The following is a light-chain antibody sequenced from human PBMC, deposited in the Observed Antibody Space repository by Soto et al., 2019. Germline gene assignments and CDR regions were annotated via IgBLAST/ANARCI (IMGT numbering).Light chain of an antibody. CDR1: QSISSY. Sequence: DIQMTQSPSSLSASVEDRVTITCRARQSISSYLNWYQQRPGKAPKLLIYAASSLQSGVPSRFRGSGSGTDFPRIISSLQPEDFATYYCQQTSSTPRTFGQGTKVEI. V-gene: IGKV1-39*01. CDR2: AAS. J-gene: IGKJ1*01. CDR3: QQTSSTPRT.